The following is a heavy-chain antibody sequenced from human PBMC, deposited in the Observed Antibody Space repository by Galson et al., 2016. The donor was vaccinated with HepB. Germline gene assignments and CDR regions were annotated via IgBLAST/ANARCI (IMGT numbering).Heavy chain of an antibody. CDR2: IWYDGIDK. CDR3: ARGGWSTVTTRLDN. V-gene: IGHV3-33*01. J-gene: IGHJ4*02. CDR1: GFTFSNNG. Sequence: SLRLSCAASGFTFSNNGMHWVRQAPGKGLEWVAVIWYDGIDKYYADSVKGRFTISRDNSQNTLFLQMDSLRAEDTAVYYCARGGWSTVTTRLDNWGQGTLVTVSS. D-gene: IGHD4-17*01.